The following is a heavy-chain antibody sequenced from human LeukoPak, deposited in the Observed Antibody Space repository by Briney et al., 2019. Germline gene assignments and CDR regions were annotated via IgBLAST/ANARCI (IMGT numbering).Heavy chain of an antibody. V-gene: IGHV5-51*01. CDR2: IYPDDSHT. Sequence: GESLKISCKASRYNFNMYWIGWVRQMPGKGLEWMGIIYPDDSHTIYSPSFQGQVAISVDKSISTAYLQWSSLKASGTAMYYCARCISSGYYYSDYWGQGTLVTVSS. CDR3: ARCISSGYYYSDY. D-gene: IGHD3-22*01. J-gene: IGHJ4*02. CDR1: RYNFNMYW.